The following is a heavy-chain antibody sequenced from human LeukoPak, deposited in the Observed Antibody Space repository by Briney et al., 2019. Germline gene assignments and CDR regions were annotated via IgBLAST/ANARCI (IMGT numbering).Heavy chain of an antibody. D-gene: IGHD2-15*01. V-gene: IGHV1-2*02. CDR1: GYTFTGYY. Sequence: APVKVSCKASGYTFTGYYIHWVRQAPGQGLEWMGWINPNSGGVNYAQNFQGRVTTTRDTSISTAFMELSGMRSDDTAVYYCARAAPRDFSGGTWYFDWFDPWGQGTLVTVSS. J-gene: IGHJ5*02. CDR3: ARAAPRDFSGGTWYFDWFDP. CDR2: INPNSGGV.